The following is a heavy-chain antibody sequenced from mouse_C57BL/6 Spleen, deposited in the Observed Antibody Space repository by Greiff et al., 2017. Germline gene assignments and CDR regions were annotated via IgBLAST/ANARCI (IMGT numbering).Heavy chain of an antibody. V-gene: IGHV1-64*01. CDR2: IHPNSGST. CDR1: GYTFTSYW. J-gene: IGHJ3*01. CDR3: AREEYDYDFPFAY. D-gene: IGHD2-4*01. Sequence: QVQLKQPGAELVKPGASVKLSCKASGYTFTSYWMHWVKQRPGQGLEWIGMIHPNSGSTNYNEKFKSKATLTVDKSSSTAYMQLSSLTSEDSAVYYCAREEYDYDFPFAYWGQGTLVTVSA.